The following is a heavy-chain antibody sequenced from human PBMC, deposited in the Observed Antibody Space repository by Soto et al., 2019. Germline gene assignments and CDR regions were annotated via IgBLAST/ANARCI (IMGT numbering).Heavy chain of an antibody. J-gene: IGHJ3*02. Sequence: EVQLVQSGGALVQPGGSLRLSCAASGFTPSRLSMNWVRQAPGKGLEWISYINSAGSIIYYADSVKGRFTISRDNAKNARYLQMNSLRAEDTAVYYCATGTDFGWCDTPNHALDIWGDGPMVTLS. CDR1: GFTPSRLS. D-gene: IGHD3-9*01. CDR2: INSAGSII. CDR3: ATGTDFGWCDTPNHALDI. V-gene: IGHV3-48*01.